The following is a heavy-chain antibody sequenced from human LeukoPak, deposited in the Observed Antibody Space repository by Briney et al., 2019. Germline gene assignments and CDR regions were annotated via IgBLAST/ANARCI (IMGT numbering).Heavy chain of an antibody. J-gene: IGHJ4*02. V-gene: IGHV3-11*01. CDR1: GFTFSDYY. CDR2: ISSSGSTI. Sequence: GGSLRLSCAASGFTFSDYYMSWIRQAPGKGLEWVSYISSSGSTIYYADSVKGRFTISRDNAKNSLYLQMNSLRAEDTAVYCCARERDEWGLYVDYWGQGTLVTVSS. D-gene: IGHD2-21*01. CDR3: ARERDEWGLYVDY.